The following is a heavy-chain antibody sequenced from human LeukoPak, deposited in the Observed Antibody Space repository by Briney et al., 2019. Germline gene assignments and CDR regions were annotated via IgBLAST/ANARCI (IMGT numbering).Heavy chain of an antibody. CDR1: GGSISSYY. V-gene: IGHV4-59*01. Sequence: SETLSLTCTVSGGSISSYYWNWIRQPPGKGLEYIGYIYYSGSTNYNPSLKSRITVSVDTSKNQFSLKLNSVTAADTAVYYCARGSSGWYGYYFDYWAREPWSPSPQ. CDR3: ARGSSGWYGYYFDY. J-gene: IGHJ4*02. D-gene: IGHD6-19*01. CDR2: IYYSGST.